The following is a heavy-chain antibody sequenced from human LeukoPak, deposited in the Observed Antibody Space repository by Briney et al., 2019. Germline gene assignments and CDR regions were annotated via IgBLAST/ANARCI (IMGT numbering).Heavy chain of an antibody. CDR1: GYTFTSYA. CDR2: INTNTGNP. J-gene: IGHJ4*02. Sequence: ASVKVSCKASGYTFTSYAMNWVRQAPGQGLEWMGWINTNTGNPTYAQGFTGRFVFSLDTSVSTAYLQISSLKAEDTAAYYCAREGQWLSRTYFDYWGQGTLVTVSS. D-gene: IGHD6-19*01. V-gene: IGHV7-4-1*02. CDR3: AREGQWLSRTYFDY.